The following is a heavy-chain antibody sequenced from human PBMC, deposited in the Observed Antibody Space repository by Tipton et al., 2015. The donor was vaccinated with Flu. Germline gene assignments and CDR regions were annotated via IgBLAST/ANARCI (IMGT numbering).Heavy chain of an antibody. CDR2: IHYGGST. V-gene: IGHV4-59*08. D-gene: IGHD4-11*01. CDR1: GGSISSYY. J-gene: IGHJ5*02. CDR3: ARRDYSNDVSDPKSGFDP. Sequence: GLVKPSEILSLTCTVSGGSISSYYWSWIRQPPGKGLEYIGYIHYGGSTNYNPSLKSRVTISLDTSKNQFSLKVFSVTAADTAVYYCARRDYSNDVSDPKSGFDPWGQGTLVTVSS.